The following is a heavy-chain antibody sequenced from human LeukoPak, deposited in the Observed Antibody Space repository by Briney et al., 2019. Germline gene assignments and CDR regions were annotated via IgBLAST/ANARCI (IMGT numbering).Heavy chain of an antibody. Sequence: ATVKISCKASGYIFTDNYIHWVQQAPGKGLERMGRVDPKNGETFFAERFQGRVIMTADSSIDTAYVELRSVRSDDTAVYYCATVSTILGLDLDVWGKGTSVIVSS. J-gene: IGHJ6*04. CDR2: VDPKNGET. CDR1: GYIFTDNY. D-gene: IGHD2-21*01. CDR3: ATVSTILGLDLDV. V-gene: IGHV1-69-2*01.